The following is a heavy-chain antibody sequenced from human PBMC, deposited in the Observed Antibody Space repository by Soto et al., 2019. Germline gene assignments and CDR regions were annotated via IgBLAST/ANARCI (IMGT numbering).Heavy chain of an antibody. J-gene: IGHJ4*02. CDR3: ATAEGGLVWFGED. CDR1: GGTFNKYG. Sequence: QVQLVQSGAEVKKPGSSVKVSCKASGGTFNKYGISWVRQAPGQGLEWMGGIIPLFGRANYAQKFQGRVTITADEATSTAYMELRSLTSEDTAVYYCATAEGGLVWFGEDWGQGTLVTVST. CDR2: IIPLFGRA. D-gene: IGHD3-10*01. V-gene: IGHV1-69*12.